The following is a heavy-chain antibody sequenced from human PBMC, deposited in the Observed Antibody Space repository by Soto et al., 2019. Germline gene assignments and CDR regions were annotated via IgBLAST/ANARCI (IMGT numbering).Heavy chain of an antibody. CDR2: ISYDGSNK. D-gene: IGHD3-3*01. V-gene: IGHV3-30-3*01. Sequence: GGSLRLSCAASGFTFSSYAMHWVRQAPGKGLEWVAVISYDGSNKYYADSVKGRFTISRDNSKNTLYLQMNSLRAEDTAVYYCARDKRDLRFLEWSYYFNFWGQGTLVTVSS. J-gene: IGHJ4*02. CDR1: GFTFSSYA. CDR3: ARDKRDLRFLEWSYYFNF.